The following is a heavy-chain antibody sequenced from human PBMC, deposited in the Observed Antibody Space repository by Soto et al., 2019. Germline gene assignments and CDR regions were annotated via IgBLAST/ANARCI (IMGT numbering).Heavy chain of an antibody. D-gene: IGHD6-6*01. J-gene: IGHJ4*02. CDR1: SGSFSGYY. V-gene: IGHV4-34*01. CDR3: ARAPKVSGSSQTRPDF. CDR2: ISQSGHT. Sequence: QVQLHQWGAGLLKPSETLSLACSIYSGSFSGYYWSWIRQPPGKGLEWIGEISQSGHTNYSPSIKSRVSISIDTSKKQFSLNLASVSAADTAVYYCARAPKVSGSSQTRPDFWGQGTLVTVSS.